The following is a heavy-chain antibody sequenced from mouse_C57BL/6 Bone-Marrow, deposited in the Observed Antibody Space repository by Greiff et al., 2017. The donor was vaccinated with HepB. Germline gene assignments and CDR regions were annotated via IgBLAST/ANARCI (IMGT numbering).Heavy chain of an antibody. Sequence: VKLMESGAELARPGASVKLSCKASGYTFTSYGISWVKQRTGQGLEWIGEIYPRSGNTYYNEKFKGKATLTADKSSSTAYMELRSLTSEDSAVYFCARDYYGSSYYYFDYWGQGTTLTVSS. CDR3: ARDYYGSSYYYFDY. D-gene: IGHD1-1*01. J-gene: IGHJ2*01. V-gene: IGHV1-81*01. CDR2: IYPRSGNT. CDR1: GYTFTSYG.